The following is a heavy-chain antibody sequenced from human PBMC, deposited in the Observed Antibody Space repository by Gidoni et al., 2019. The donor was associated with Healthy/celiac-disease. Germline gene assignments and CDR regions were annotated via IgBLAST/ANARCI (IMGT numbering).Heavy chain of an antibody. V-gene: IGHV3-30*18. CDR1: GFTFSSSG. D-gene: IGHD2-2*01. CDR2: ISYDGSNK. CDR3: AKEVAYCSSTSCYSGWFDP. Sequence: QVQLVESGGCVVQPGRSLRLSCAASGFTFSSSGMPWVRQAPGKGLEWGAVISYDGSNKYYAESVKGRFTISRDKSTNTMYLQMNSLRAEDTAVYYCAKEVAYCSSTSCYSGWFDPWGQGTLVTVSS. J-gene: IGHJ5*02.